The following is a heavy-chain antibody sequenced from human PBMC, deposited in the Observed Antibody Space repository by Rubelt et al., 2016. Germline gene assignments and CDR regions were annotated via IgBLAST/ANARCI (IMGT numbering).Heavy chain of an antibody. J-gene: IGHJ3*02. D-gene: IGHD1-20*01. V-gene: IGHV3-48*01. Sequence: EVQLVESGGGLVKPGGSLRLSCAASGSTFSSYSMNWVRQAPGKGLEWVSYISSGSSTIYYADSVKGRFTISRDNSKNTLYLQMKTRRAEDTALYYCAKVVTGNTIAFDIWGQGTMVTVSS. CDR2: ISSGSSTI. CDR1: GSTFSSYS. CDR3: AKVVTGNTIAFDI.